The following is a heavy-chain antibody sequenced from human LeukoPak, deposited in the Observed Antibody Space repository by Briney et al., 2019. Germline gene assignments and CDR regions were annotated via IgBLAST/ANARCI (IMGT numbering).Heavy chain of an antibody. Sequence: GGSLRPSCAASGFTFDDHAMHWVRQAPGKGLEWVSGLSWNSGSIDYADSVKGRFTISRDNAKNSLYLQMNSLRVEDTALYYCAKGPGMVTVKRYLDYWGQGTLVTVSS. J-gene: IGHJ4*02. CDR1: GFTFDDHA. D-gene: IGHD4-11*01. V-gene: IGHV3-9*01. CDR3: AKGPGMVTVKRYLDY. CDR2: LSWNSGSI.